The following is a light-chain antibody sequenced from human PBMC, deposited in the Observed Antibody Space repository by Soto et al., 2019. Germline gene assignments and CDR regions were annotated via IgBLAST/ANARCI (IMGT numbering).Light chain of an antibody. CDR3: QHYGRSSWT. V-gene: IGKV3-20*01. Sequence: DIDLTQSPATLSLSPGERVTLSCRASQTVHSSFVAWYQRKPGQAPRLLIYGASTRATGVPDRFSGSGSRTDFTLTISSLEPEDFAVYFCQHYGRSSWTFRRGTKVEIK. J-gene: IGKJ1*01. CDR2: GAS. CDR1: QTVHSSF.